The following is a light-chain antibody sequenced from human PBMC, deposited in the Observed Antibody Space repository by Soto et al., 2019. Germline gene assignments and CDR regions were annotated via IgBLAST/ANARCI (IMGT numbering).Light chain of an antibody. Sequence: DIQMTQYPSSLSASVGDRVTITCRASQNIGRFLNWHQQKPGKAPNVLINVASTLRSGVPSRFSGSGSGTDFNLNINSLQPEDFANYFCQQSFTTPLTFGGGTKVEIK. V-gene: IGKV1-39*01. CDR1: QNIGRF. CDR3: QQSFTTPLT. CDR2: VAS. J-gene: IGKJ4*01.